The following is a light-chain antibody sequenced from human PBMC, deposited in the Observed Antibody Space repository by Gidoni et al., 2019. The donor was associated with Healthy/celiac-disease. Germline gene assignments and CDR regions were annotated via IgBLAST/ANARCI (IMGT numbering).Light chain of an antibody. V-gene: IGKV3-11*01. CDR1: QSVSSY. J-gene: IGKJ3*01. CDR3: QQRSNWPPRFT. CDR2: DAS. Sequence: EIGLTQSPATLSWSPGERATLSCRASQSVSSYLAWYQQKPGQAPRLLIYDASNRATGIPARFSGSGSGPDFTLTISSLEPEDFAVYYCQQRSNWPPRFTFGPGTKVDIK.